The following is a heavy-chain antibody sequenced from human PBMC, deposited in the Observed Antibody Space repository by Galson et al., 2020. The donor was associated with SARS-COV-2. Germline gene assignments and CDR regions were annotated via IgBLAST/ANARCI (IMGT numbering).Heavy chain of an antibody. CDR3: ARRPCVGAITYYYYCGMDV. V-gene: IGHV2-70*01. CDR2: IDWDDDK. Sequence: SGPTLVKPTQTLTLTCTFSGFSLSTSGMCVSWIRQPPGKALEWLALIDWDDDKYYSTSLKTRLTISKDTSKNQVVLTMTNMDPVDTATYYCARRPCVGAITYYYYCGMDVWGQGTTFTVSS. J-gene: IGHJ6*02. D-gene: IGHD1-26*01. CDR1: GFSLSTSGMC.